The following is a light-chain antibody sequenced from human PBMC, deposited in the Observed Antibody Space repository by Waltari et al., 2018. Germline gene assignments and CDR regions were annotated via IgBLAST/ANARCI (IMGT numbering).Light chain of an antibody. V-gene: IGKV3-20*01. Sequence: EIVLPQSPGTLSLSPGETATLSCRASQSVSRALAWYQQKPGQAPRLLIYDASTRATGIPDRFSGSGSGTDFSLTISSLEPEDFAVYYCQKYVRLPATFGQGTKVEIK. CDR3: QKYVRLPAT. J-gene: IGKJ1*01. CDR1: QSVSRA. CDR2: DAS.